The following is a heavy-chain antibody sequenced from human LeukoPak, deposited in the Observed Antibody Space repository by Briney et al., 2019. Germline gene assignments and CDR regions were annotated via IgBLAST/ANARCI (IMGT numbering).Heavy chain of an antibody. Sequence: PSETLSLTCTVSGGSLSSSNSYWGWIRQPPGKGLEWIGSIYYSGSTYYNPSLKSRVTISVDTSKNQFSLKLSSVTAADTAVYYCARAYYDIPPNWFDPWGQGTLVTVSS. D-gene: IGHD3-9*01. CDR1: GGSLSSSNSY. CDR3: ARAYYDIPPNWFDP. J-gene: IGHJ5*02. V-gene: IGHV4-39*01. CDR2: IYYSGST.